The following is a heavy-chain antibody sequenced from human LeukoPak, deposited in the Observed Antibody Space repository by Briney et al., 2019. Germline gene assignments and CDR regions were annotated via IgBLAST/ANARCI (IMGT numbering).Heavy chain of an antibody. CDR2: IYYSGST. V-gene: IGHV4-39*01. D-gene: IGHD2-2*01. Sequence: PSETLSRTCTVPGGSISSSSYYWGWIRQPPGKGLEWIGSIYYSGSTYYNPSLKSRVTISVDTSKNQFSLKLSSVTAADTAVYYCARHCSSTSCYVGAFDIWGQGTMVTVSS. CDR3: ARHCSSTSCYVGAFDI. J-gene: IGHJ3*02. CDR1: GGSISSSSYY.